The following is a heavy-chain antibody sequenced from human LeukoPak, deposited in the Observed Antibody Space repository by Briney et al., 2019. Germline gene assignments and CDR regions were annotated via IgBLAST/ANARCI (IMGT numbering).Heavy chain of an antibody. V-gene: IGHV4-4*09. D-gene: IGHD6-13*01. Sequence: SETLSLTCTVSGGSISSYYWSWIRQPPGKGLEWIGYIYTSGSTNYNPSLKSRVTISVDTSKNQFSLKLSSVTAADTAVYYCARARIAAAGRAFDPWGQETLVTVSS. CDR3: ARARIAAAGRAFDP. J-gene: IGHJ5*02. CDR1: GGSISSYY. CDR2: IYTSGST.